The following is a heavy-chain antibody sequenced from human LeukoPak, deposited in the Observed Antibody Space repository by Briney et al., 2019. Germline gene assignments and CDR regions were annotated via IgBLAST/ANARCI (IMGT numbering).Heavy chain of an antibody. V-gene: IGHV4-59*01. D-gene: IGHD2-2*01. CDR2: IYYSGST. CDR3: ARTTEDCSSTSCYQYWFDP. J-gene: IGHJ5*02. Sequence: PSETLSLTCTVSGGSISSYHWNWIRQPPGKGLEWIGYIYYSGSTNYNPSLKSRLTISVDTSKNQFSLKLSSVTAADTAVYYCARTTEDCSSTSCYQYWFDPWGQGTLVTVSS. CDR1: GGSISSYH.